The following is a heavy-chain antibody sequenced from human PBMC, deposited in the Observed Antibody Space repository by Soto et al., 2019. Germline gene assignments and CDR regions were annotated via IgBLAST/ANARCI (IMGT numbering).Heavy chain of an antibody. D-gene: IGHD3-16*01. Sequence: QEQLVESGGGVVQPRRSLRLSCAASGFTFNAYAIYWVRRAPGRGLEWVALISMHGNDKYFADSVKGRFTISRDNSKHTLYLQMNSLGPEATTMYYCAEGGFYYGMDFWGQGTTFTVSS. CDR2: ISMHGNDK. J-gene: IGHJ6*02. CDR3: AEGGFYYGMDF. V-gene: IGHV3-30-3*01. CDR1: GFTFNAYA.